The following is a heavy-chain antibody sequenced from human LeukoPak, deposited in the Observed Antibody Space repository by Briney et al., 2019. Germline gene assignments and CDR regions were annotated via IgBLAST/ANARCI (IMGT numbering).Heavy chain of an antibody. V-gene: IGHV3-7*01. D-gene: IGHD6-19*01. CDR3: ARDRAGIAVAGHDY. J-gene: IGHJ4*02. CDR1: GFTFSSYW. CDR2: IKQDGSEK. Sequence: PGGSLRLSCAASGFTFSSYWMSWVRQAPGKGLEWVANIKQDGSEKYYVDSVKGRFTISRDNAKNSLYLQMNSLRAEDTAVYYCARDRAGIAVAGHDYWGQGTLVTVPS.